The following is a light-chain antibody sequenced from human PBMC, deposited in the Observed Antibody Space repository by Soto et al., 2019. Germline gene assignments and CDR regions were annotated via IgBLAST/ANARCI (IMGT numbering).Light chain of an antibody. CDR3: CSYAGSYTYV. CDR1: SSDVGAYNY. J-gene: IGLJ1*01. V-gene: IGLV2-11*01. Sequence: QSALTQPRSVSGSPGQSVTISCTGTSSDVGAYNYVSWCQQHPGKAPKLMIYDVSKRPSGVPDRFSGSKSGNTASLTISGLQAEDEADYYCCSYAGSYTYVFGTGTKLTVL. CDR2: DVS.